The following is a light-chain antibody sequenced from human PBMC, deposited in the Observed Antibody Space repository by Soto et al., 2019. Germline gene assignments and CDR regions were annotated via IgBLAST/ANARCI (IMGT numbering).Light chain of an antibody. CDR2: GAS. CDR1: QSVSTN. J-gene: IGKJ2*01. Sequence: EIVMTQSPATLSVSPGERATLSCRASQSVSTNLAWYQQKPGQAPRLLMYGASTRATGIPARFSGSGFGTEFTLTISSMHSEDFAVYYCQQYHNWPPYTFGQGTKLAIK. V-gene: IGKV3-15*01. CDR3: QQYHNWPPYT.